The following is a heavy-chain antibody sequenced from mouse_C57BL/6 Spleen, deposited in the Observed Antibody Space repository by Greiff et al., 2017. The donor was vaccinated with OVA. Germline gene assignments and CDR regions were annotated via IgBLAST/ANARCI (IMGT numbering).Heavy chain of an antibody. Sequence: EVKLVESEGGLVQPGSSMKLSCTASGFTFSDYYMAWVRQVPEKGLEWVANINYDGSSTYYLDSLKSRFIISRDNAKNILYLQMSSLKSEDTATYDCARGGYYGSSPRDYAMDDWGQGTSVTVAS. CDR2: INYDGSST. J-gene: IGHJ4*01. CDR1: GFTFSDYY. D-gene: IGHD1-1*01. V-gene: IGHV5-16*01. CDR3: ARGGYYGSSPRDYAMDD.